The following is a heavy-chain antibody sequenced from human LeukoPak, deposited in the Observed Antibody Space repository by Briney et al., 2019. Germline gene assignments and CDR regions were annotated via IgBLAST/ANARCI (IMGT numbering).Heavy chain of an antibody. Sequence: SETLSLTCADSGYSISSGYYWGWIRQPPGKGLEWIGTIYHNGNTYYNPSLKSRVTISVDTSKNQFSLKLSSVTAADTAVYYCARVRYNYGDSDYWGQGTLVTVSS. J-gene: IGHJ4*02. CDR1: GYSISSGYY. CDR3: ARVRYNYGDSDY. D-gene: IGHD5-18*01. CDR2: IYHNGNT. V-gene: IGHV4-38-2*01.